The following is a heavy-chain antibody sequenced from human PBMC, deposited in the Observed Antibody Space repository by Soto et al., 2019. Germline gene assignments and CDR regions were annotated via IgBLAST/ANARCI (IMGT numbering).Heavy chain of an antibody. Sequence: SETLSLTCTVSGGSISSSSYYWGWIRQPPGKGLEWIGSIYYSGSTYYNTSLKSRVTISVDTSKNQFSLKLSSVTAAGTAVYYCARHAGYSSGXVRLWGQGTLVTVSS. D-gene: IGHD6-19*01. J-gene: IGHJ4*02. CDR2: IYYSGST. V-gene: IGHV4-39*01. CDR3: ARHAGYSSGXVRL. CDR1: GGSISSSSYY.